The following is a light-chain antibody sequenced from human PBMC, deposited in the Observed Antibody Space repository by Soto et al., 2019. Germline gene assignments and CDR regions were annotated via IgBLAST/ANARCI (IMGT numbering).Light chain of an antibody. J-gene: IGKJ1*01. CDR1: RSVRSN. CDR3: QQYNYWPGT. CDR2: GAS. V-gene: IGKV3-15*01. Sequence: EIVMTQSPATLSVSPGERVTLSCKASRSVRSNLAWYQQKPGQAPSLLISGASTRATGITDRFSGSGSGTELTITINSLQSEDGEVYDGQQYNYWPGTFGQGTKVDIK.